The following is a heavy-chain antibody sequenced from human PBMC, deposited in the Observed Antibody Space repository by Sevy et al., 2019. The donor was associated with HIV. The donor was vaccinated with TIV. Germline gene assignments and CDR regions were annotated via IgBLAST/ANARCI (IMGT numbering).Heavy chain of an antibody. CDR1: GGSISGHF. Sequence: SESLSLTCTVSGGSISGHFWSWIRQPPGKGLEWIAYIYDSGSTNYNASLRGRVTISVDTSKNQFSLGLSSVTAADTAVYCCARGAATDYYDTSRLSPSLDQWGQGILVTVSS. V-gene: IGHV4-59*11. D-gene: IGHD3-22*01. CDR2: IYDSGST. CDR3: ARGAATDYYDTSRLSPSLDQ. J-gene: IGHJ4*02.